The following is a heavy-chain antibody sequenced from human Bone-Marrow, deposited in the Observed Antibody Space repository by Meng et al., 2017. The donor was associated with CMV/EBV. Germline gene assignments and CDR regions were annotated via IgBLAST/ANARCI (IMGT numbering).Heavy chain of an antibody. CDR1: GYSFTSYW. Sequence: GESLKISCQGSGYSFTSYWIGWVRQMPGKGLEWMGIIYPGDSDTRYSPSFQGQVTISADKSISTAYLQWSSLKASDTAMYYCARSHPYYYDSSGLYEFDYWGQGTLVTVSS. J-gene: IGHJ4*02. CDR3: ARSHPYYYDSSGLYEFDY. D-gene: IGHD3-22*01. V-gene: IGHV5-51*01. CDR2: IYPGDSDT.